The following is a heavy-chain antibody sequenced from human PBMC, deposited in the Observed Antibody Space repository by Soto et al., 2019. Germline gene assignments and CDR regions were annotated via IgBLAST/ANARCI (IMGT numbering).Heavy chain of an antibody. J-gene: IGHJ4*02. CDR2: INHSGSI. D-gene: IGHD6-6*01. Sequence: QVQLQQWGAGLLKPSETLALNCGVYGESLTGYSWSWIRQPPGKAMEWIGEINHSGSINYIPSLKSRLTISVDTSKSQFSPRLRSVTAADAAVYYWARRRVAARSYYFAYWGQGTLVSVSS. CDR1: GESLTGYS. CDR3: ARRRVAARSYYFAY. V-gene: IGHV4-34*01.